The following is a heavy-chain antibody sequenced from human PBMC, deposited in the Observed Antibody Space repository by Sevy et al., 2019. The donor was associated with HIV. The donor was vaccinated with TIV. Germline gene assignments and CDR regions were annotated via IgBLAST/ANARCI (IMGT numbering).Heavy chain of an antibody. CDR1: GFTFSSYG. V-gene: IGHV3-7*03. CDR3: ARVGYCSGGSCYPKGYFDY. J-gene: IGHJ4*02. Sequence: GGSLRLSCAASGFTFSSYGMSWVRRAPGKGRGWVANINQDGSEKNYVDSVKGRFTISRDNAKNSLYLQMNSLRAEDTAVYYCARVGYCSGGSCYPKGYFDYWGQGTLVTVSS. CDR2: INQDGSEK. D-gene: IGHD2-15*01.